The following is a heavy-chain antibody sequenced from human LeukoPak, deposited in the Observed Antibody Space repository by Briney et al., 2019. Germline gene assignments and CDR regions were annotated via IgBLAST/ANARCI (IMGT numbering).Heavy chain of an antibody. J-gene: IGHJ4*02. Sequence: GGSLRLSCAASGFTFNDYAMHWVGQAPGEGLEWVSLIIGDGGSTNYVDSVKGRFTIYRKNTKISLFLQMNNLRTEDTALYYFSKDGTGYRSGWSYHFDYWGQGTLVTVSS. D-gene: IGHD6-13*01. CDR1: GFTFNDYA. V-gene: IGHV3-43*02. CDR3: SKDGTGYRSGWSYHFDY. CDR2: IIGDGGST.